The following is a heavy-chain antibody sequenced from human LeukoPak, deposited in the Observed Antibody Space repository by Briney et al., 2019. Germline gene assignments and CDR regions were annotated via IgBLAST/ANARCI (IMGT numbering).Heavy chain of an antibody. J-gene: IGHJ4*02. D-gene: IGHD6-19*01. CDR3: ATRGSSGWFPIDY. CDR2: IRYDGSNK. Sequence: PGGSLRLSCAASGFTFSSYGMPWVRQASGKGLEWVAFIRYDGSNKYYADSVKGRLTISRDNSKNTLYLQMNSLRAEDTAVYYCATRGSSGWFPIDYWGQGTLVTISS. CDR1: GFTFSSYG. V-gene: IGHV3-30*02.